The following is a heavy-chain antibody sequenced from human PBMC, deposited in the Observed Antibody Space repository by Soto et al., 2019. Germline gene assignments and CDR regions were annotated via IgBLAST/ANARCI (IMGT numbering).Heavy chain of an antibody. Sequence: QLQLQESGPGLVKPSETLSLTCTVSGDSISSNNYYWGWIRQPPGKGLEWIGSMYHSGNTYHNPSLKSRVSISVDTSKNQLSLNLSSVTAADTSVYSCARHQGPTGPNYWGQGTLVTVSS. CDR2: MYHSGNT. CDR1: GDSISSNNYY. CDR3: ARHQGPTGPNY. V-gene: IGHV4-39*01. J-gene: IGHJ4*02.